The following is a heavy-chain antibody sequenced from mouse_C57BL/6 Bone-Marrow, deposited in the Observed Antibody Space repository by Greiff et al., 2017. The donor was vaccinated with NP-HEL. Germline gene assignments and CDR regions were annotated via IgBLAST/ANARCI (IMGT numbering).Heavy chain of an antibody. CDR2: INPSSGYT. CDR3: ARGDTTAHWYFDV. CDR1: GYTFTSYW. D-gene: IGHD1-2*01. J-gene: IGHJ1*03. Sequence: VQLVESGAELAKPGASVKLSCKASGYTFTSYWMHWVKQRPGQGLEWIGYINPSSGYTKYNQKFKDKATLTADKSSSTAYMQLSSLTYEDSAVYYCARGDTTAHWYFDVWGTGTTVTVSS. V-gene: IGHV1-7*01.